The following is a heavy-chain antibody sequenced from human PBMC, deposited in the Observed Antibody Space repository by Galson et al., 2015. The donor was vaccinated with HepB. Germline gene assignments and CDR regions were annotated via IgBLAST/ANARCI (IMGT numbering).Heavy chain of an antibody. Sequence: SLRLSCAASGFTFSSYAMSWVRQAPGKGLEWVSAISGSGGSTYYADSVKGRFTISRDNSKNTLYLQMNSLRAEDTAVYYCAKPPTYYYDSSGYYSGRAFDYWGQGTLVTVSS. CDR2: ISGSGGST. CDR1: GFTFSSYA. D-gene: IGHD3-22*01. CDR3: AKPPTYYYDSSGYYSGRAFDY. J-gene: IGHJ4*02. V-gene: IGHV3-23*01.